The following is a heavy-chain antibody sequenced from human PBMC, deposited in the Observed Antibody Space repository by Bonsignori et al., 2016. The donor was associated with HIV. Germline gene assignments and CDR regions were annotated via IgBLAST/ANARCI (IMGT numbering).Heavy chain of an antibody. Sequence: WIRQPPGKGLEYVSAISSNGGSTYYANSVKGRFTISRDNSKNTLYLQMGSLRAEDMAVYYCARAYCSSTSCYTSHFDYWGQGTLVTVSS. CDR2: ISSNGGST. CDR3: ARAYCSSTSCYTSHFDY. J-gene: IGHJ4*02. D-gene: IGHD2-2*02. V-gene: IGHV3-64*01.